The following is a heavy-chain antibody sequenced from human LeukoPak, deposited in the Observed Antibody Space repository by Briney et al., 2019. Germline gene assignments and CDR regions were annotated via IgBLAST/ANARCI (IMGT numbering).Heavy chain of an antibody. Sequence: TSETLSLTCTVSGGSISSSSYYWGWIRQPPGKGLEWIASIYYSGSTYYNPSLKSRDTISVDTSKHQFSLKLSSVTAADTAVYYCARHMYSVGSCYYFDYWGQGTLVTVSS. V-gene: IGHV4-39*01. J-gene: IGHJ4*02. CDR1: GGSISSSSYY. D-gene: IGHD2-15*01. CDR2: IYYSGST. CDR3: ARHMYSVGSCYYFDY.